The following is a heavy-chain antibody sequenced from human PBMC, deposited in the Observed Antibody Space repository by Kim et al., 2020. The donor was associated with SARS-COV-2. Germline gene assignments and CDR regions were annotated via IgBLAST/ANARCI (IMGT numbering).Heavy chain of an antibody. J-gene: IGHJ5*02. CDR3: ARHDWFDP. V-gene: IGHV3-66*04. Sequence: GGETFNAAPVKGRSTISGDSSKNSLYLQMTSLGGEGTAVYYCARHDWFDPWGQGTLVTVSS. CDR2: GGET.